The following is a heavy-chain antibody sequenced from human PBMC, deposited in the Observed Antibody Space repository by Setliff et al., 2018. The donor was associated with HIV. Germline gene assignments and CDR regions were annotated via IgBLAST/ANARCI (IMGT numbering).Heavy chain of an antibody. Sequence: LSLTCSVSDGSIGNYYWSWIRQPPGKGLEWIGYIHTSGRTNYSPSLESRGTISVDTSKNQFSLKLTSVTAAGTAVYYCARHQLLIYDVFDVWGQGTMVTVSS. J-gene: IGHJ3*01. CDR2: IHTSGRT. CDR3: ARHQLLIYDVFDV. V-gene: IGHV4-4*09. CDR1: DGSIGNYY. D-gene: IGHD2-2*01.